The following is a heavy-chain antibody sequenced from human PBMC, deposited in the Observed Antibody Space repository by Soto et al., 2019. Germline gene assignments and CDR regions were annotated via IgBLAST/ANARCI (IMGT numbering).Heavy chain of an antibody. CDR2: ISGSGGST. Sequence: GGSLRLSCAASGFTFSSYAMSWVRQAPGKGLEWVSAISGSGGSTYYADSVKGRFTISRDNSKNTLYLQMNSLRAEDTAVYYCAKGLISPITMIVVVITDYFDYWGQGTLVTVS. CDR3: AKGLISPITMIVVVITDYFDY. CDR1: GFTFSSYA. J-gene: IGHJ4*02. D-gene: IGHD3-22*01. V-gene: IGHV3-23*01.